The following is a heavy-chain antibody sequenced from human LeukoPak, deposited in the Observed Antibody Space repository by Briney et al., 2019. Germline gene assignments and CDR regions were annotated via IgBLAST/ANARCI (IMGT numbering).Heavy chain of an antibody. CDR1: GGTFSSYA. J-gene: IGHJ4*02. Sequence: SVKVSCKASGGTFSSYAISWVRQAPGQGLEWMGRIIPILGIANYAQKFQGRVTITADKSTSTAYMELSSLRSEDTAVYYCARGDSSGYPSDYWGQGTPVTVSS. CDR2: IIPILGIA. D-gene: IGHD3-22*01. V-gene: IGHV1-69*04. CDR3: ARGDSSGYPSDY.